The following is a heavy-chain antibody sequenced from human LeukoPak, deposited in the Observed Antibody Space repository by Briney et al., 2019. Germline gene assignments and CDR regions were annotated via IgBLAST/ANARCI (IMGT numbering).Heavy chain of an antibody. CDR3: AREGEDTAMAPDY. V-gene: IGHV1-46*01. CDR2: INPSGGSA. CDR1: GYTFSRYY. D-gene: IGHD5-18*01. J-gene: IGHJ4*02. Sequence: AASVKVSCKASGYTFSRYYMHWVRQAPGQGLEWMGIINPSGGSASTAQRFQGRVTMTMTRDTSTSTVYMELSSLRSEDTAVYCCAREGEDTAMAPDYWGQGTLVTVSS.